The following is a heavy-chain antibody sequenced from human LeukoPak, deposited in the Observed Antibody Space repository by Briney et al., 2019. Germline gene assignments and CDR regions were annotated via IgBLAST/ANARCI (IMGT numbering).Heavy chain of an antibody. CDR2: IIPIFGTA. V-gene: IGHV1-69*13. CDR3: ARDSVVRDAFDI. Sequence: ASVKVSCKASGGTLSSYAISWVRQAPGQGLEWMGGIIPIFGTANYAQKFRGRVTITADESTSTAYMELSSLRSEDTAVYYCARDSVVRDAFDIWGQGTMVTVSS. J-gene: IGHJ3*02. D-gene: IGHD2-15*01. CDR1: GGTLSSYA.